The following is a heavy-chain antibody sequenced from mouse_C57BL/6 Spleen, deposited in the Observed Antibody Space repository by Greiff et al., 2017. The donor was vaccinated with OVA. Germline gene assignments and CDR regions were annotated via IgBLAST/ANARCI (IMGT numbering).Heavy chain of an antibody. J-gene: IGHJ2*01. D-gene: IGHD1-1*01. V-gene: IGHV1-42*01. CDR2: INPSTGGT. CDR1: GYSFTGYY. CDR3: ARSYYGSIDY. Sequence: VQLKESGPELVKPGASVKISCKASGYSFTGYYMNWVKQSPEKSLEWIGEINPSTGGTTYNQKFKAKATLTVDKSSSTAYMQLKSLTSEDSAVYYCARSYYGSIDYWGQGTTLTVSS.